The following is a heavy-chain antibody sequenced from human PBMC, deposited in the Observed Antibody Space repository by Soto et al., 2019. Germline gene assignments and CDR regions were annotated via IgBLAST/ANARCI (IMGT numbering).Heavy chain of an antibody. J-gene: IGHJ3*02. CDR3: ATQSGYCSGGSCYWDDAFDI. CDR1: VFTFSDYY. Sequence: PGGSLRLSCASSVFTFSDYYMSWIRQSPGKGLEWVSYISSSGSTIYYADSVKGRFTISRDNAKNSLYLQMNRLRAEDTAVYYCATQSGYCSGGSCYWDDAFDIGGQGTMV. V-gene: IGHV3-11*01. CDR2: ISSSGSTI. D-gene: IGHD2-15*01.